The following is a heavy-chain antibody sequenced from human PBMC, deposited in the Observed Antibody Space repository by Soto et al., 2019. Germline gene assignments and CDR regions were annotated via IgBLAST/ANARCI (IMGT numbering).Heavy chain of an antibody. D-gene: IGHD3-22*01. J-gene: IGHJ5*02. Sequence: PSQTLSLTCAISGDSVSSNSAAWNWIRQSPSRGLEWLGRTYYRSKWYNDYAVSVKSRITINPDTSKNQFSLQLNSVTPEDTALYYCARQGDSSGYYYNWFDPWGQGTLVTVSS. CDR3: ARQGDSSGYYYNWFDP. V-gene: IGHV6-1*01. CDR2: TYYRSKWYN. CDR1: GDSVSSNSAA.